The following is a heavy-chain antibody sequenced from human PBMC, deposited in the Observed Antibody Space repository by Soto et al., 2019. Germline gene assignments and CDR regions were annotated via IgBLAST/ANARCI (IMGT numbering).Heavy chain of an antibody. V-gene: IGHV4-39*01. D-gene: IGHD6-6*01. CDR1: GGSISSSSYY. J-gene: IGHJ6*03. CDR2: IYYSGST. Sequence: SETLSLTCTVSGGSISSSSYYWGWIRQPPGKGLEWIGSIYYSGSTYYNPSLKSRVTISVDTSKNQFSLKLSSVTAADTAVYYCAFYSSSPGYYYYYMDVWGKGTTVTVSS. CDR3: AFYSSSPGYYYYYMDV.